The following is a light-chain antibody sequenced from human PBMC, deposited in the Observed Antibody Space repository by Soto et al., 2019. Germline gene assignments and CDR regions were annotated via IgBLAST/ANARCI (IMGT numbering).Light chain of an antibody. Sequence: QSALTQPASVSGSPGQSITISCTGTVGLVSWYQQHPGKAPKLIIYDDTKRPSGVSSRFSGSKSGNTASLTISGLQTEDEADYYCCLYVGGRTYLFGTGTKVTVL. CDR2: DDT. CDR3: CLYVGGRTYL. J-gene: IGLJ1*01. CDR1: VGL. V-gene: IGLV2-23*01.